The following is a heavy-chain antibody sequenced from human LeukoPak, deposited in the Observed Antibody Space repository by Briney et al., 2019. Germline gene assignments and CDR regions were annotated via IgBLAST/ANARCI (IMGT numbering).Heavy chain of an antibody. J-gene: IGHJ4*02. D-gene: IGHD6-13*01. V-gene: IGHV3-33*01. CDR3: ARERGRQQLALGFDY. CDR2: IWYDGSNK. Sequence: GRSLRLSCAASGFTFSSYGTHWVRQAPGKGLEWVAVIWYDGSNKYYADSVKGRFTISRDNSKNTLYLQMNSLRAEDTAVYYCARERGRQQLALGFDYWGQGTLVTVSS. CDR1: GFTFSSYG.